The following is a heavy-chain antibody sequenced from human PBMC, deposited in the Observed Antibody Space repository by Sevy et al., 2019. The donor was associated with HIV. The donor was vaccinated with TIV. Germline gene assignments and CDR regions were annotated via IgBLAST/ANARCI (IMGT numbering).Heavy chain of an antibody. V-gene: IGHV1-69*13. CDR2: LIPIFRTS. D-gene: IGHD2-2*02. J-gene: IGHJ3*02. CDR3: SRDGGPATISDAFDI. CDR1: GGNLHNYG. Sequence: ASVKVSCKASGGNLHNYGINWVRQAPGQGLEWMGGLIPIFRTSTYAQNFRGRITFAADEATSTFYLEMSSLRADDTAVYYCSRDGGPATISDAFDIWGQGTMVTVSS.